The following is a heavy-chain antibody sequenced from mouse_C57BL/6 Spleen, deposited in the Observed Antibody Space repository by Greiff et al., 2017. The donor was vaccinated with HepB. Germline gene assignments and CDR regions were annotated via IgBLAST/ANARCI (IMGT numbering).Heavy chain of an antibody. V-gene: IGHV1-82*01. D-gene: IGHD1-1*01. J-gene: IGHJ3*01. CDR2: IYPGDGDT. Sequence: VQLQQSGPELVKPGASVKISCKASGYAFSSSWMNWVKQRPGKGLEWIGRIYPGDGDTNYNGKFKGKATLTADKSSSTAYMQLSSLTSEDSAVYFCASGITTVVATGAYWGQGTLVTVSA. CDR3: ASGITTVVATGAY. CDR1: GYAFSSSW.